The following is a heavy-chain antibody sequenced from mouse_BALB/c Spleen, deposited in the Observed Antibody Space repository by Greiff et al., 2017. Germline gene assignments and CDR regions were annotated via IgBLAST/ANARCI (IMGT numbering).Heavy chain of an antibody. V-gene: IGHV2-2*02. Sequence: QVQLQQSGPGLVQPSQSLSITCTVSGFSLTSYGVHWVRQSPGKGLEWLGVIWSGGSTDYNAAFISRLSISKDNSKSQVFFKMNSLQANDTAIYYCATYYRYDGNYYAMDYWGQGTSVTVSS. CDR2: IWSGGST. CDR3: ATYYRYDGNYYAMDY. J-gene: IGHJ4*01. CDR1: GFSLTSYG. D-gene: IGHD2-14*01.